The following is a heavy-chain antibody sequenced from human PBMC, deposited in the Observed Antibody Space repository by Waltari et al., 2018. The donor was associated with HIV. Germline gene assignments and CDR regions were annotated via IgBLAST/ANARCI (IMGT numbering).Heavy chain of an antibody. Sequence: QVQLVQSGAEVKKHAASVKVYCKASGYTLTGHSMNWVRQAPGQGLEWMGWINPYSGVTNYAHKFQGRVTMTRDTSISTAYMELSRLRSDDTAVYYCAVEEYYDTLTGPSRGMDVWGQGTTVTVSS. J-gene: IGHJ6*02. V-gene: IGHV1-2*07. CDR3: AVEEYYDTLTGPSRGMDV. CDR2: INPYSGVT. D-gene: IGHD3-9*01. CDR1: GYTLTGHS.